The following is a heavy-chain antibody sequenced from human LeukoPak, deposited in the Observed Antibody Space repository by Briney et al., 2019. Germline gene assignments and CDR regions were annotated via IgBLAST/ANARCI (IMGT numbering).Heavy chain of an antibody. CDR1: GFTFSSYA. CDR3: AKDRVGTTMIVVVISYYFDY. CDR2: ISGSGGST. Sequence: PGGSLRLSCAASGFTFSSYAMSWVRQAPGKGLEWVSAISGSGGSTYYADSVKGRFTISRDNSKNTLYLQMNSLRAEDTAVYYCAKDRVGTTMIVVVISYYFDYWGQGTLVTVSS. J-gene: IGHJ4*02. V-gene: IGHV3-23*01. D-gene: IGHD3-22*01.